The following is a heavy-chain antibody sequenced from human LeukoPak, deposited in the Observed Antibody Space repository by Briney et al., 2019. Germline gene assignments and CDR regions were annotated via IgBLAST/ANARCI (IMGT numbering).Heavy chain of an antibody. CDR3: ARSPYDSSGYYWNY. V-gene: IGHV4-59*01. J-gene: IGHJ4*02. CDR1: GGSISSYY. Sequence: SETLSLTCTVSGGSISSYYWSWIRQPPGKGLEWIGYIYYSGSTNYNPSLKSRVTISVDTSKNQFSLKLSSVTAADTAVYYCARSPYDSSGYYWNYWGQGTLVTVSS. D-gene: IGHD3-22*01. CDR2: IYYSGST.